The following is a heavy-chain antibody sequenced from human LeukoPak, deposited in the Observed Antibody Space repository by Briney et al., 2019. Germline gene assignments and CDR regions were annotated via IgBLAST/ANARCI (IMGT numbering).Heavy chain of an antibody. CDR2: ISTSGSFI. CDR3: ARALRYYSDSSGYAFDY. CDR1: GFTFSAFS. Sequence: GGSLRLSCAASGFTFSAFSMNWVRQAPGKGLEWVSSISTSGSFIYYADSVKGRFTISRDDAKNSLYLQMNSLRAEDTAVYYWARALRYYSDSSGYAFDYWGQGTLVTVSS. J-gene: IGHJ4*02. V-gene: IGHV3-21*01. D-gene: IGHD3-22*01.